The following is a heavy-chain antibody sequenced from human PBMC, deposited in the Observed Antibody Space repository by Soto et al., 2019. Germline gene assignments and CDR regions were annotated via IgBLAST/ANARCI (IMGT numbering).Heavy chain of an antibody. CDR3: ARVNSVPARVPAAMDDGY. J-gene: IGHJ4*02. CDR2: ISAYNGNT. CDR1: GYTFTSYG. D-gene: IGHD2-2*01. Sequence: QVQLVQSGAEVKKPGASVKVSCKASGYTFTSYGISWVRQAPGQGLEWMGWISAYNGNTNYAQKLQGRVTMTTDTSTSTANMELRSLRSDDTAVYYCARVNSVPARVPAAMDDGYWGQGTLVTVSS. V-gene: IGHV1-18*01.